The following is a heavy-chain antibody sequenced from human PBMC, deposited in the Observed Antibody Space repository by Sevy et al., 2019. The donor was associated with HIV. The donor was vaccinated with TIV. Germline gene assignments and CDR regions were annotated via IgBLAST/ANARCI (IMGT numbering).Heavy chain of an antibody. CDR2: ISHDGINE. J-gene: IGHJ6*02. V-gene: IGHV3-30-3*02. CDR3: ANAYSGSYSHSYLYALDV. CDR1: GFTFGDYA. Sequence: GGSLRLSCTASGFTFGDYAMSWFRQAPGKGLEWVALISHDGINEYYADSVKGRFTISRDNSRNTVYLEMNSLRNEDTAIYFCANAYSGSYSHSYLYALDVWGQGTTVTVSS. D-gene: IGHD1-26*01.